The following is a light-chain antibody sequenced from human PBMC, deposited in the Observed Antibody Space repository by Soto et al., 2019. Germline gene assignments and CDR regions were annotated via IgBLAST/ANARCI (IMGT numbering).Light chain of an antibody. Sequence: EIVLTQSPATLSLSPGERATLSCGASQSVSSSYLAWYQQKPGLAPRLLIYDASSRATGIPDRFSGSGSGTDFTLTISSLEPEDFAFYYCQQRSNWPPITFGQGTRLEIK. CDR2: DAS. V-gene: IGKV3D-20*02. CDR3: QQRSNWPPIT. CDR1: QSVSSSY. J-gene: IGKJ5*01.